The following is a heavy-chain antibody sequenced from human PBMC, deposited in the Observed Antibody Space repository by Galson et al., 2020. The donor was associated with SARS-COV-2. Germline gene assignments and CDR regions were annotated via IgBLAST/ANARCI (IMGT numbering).Heavy chain of an antibody. CDR1: GFSFSSYG. D-gene: IGHD4-17*01. CDR3: ARVIDDYARGGLEY. Sequence: GGSLRLSCVASGFSFSSYGMHWVRQTPGEGLEWVAVISSDGIHKYYGDSVTGRFSISRDNSHNTLYLQMNSLGPEDTAFYYCARVIDDYARGGLEYWGQGALVTVSS. CDR2: ISSDGIHK. V-gene: IGHV3-30*03. J-gene: IGHJ4*02.